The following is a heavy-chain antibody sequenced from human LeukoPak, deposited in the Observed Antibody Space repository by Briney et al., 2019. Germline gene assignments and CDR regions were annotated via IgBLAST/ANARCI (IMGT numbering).Heavy chain of an antibody. D-gene: IGHD3-22*01. Sequence: PGGSLRLSCAASGFTFSSYDMNWVRQAPGKGLEWVSNISTSGSTIHYADSVKGRFTISRDNAKNSLYLQMNSLRVEDTAVYYCAGSAYYRDFDYWGQGTLVTVSS. CDR2: ISTSGSTI. CDR3: AGSAYYRDFDY. J-gene: IGHJ4*02. V-gene: IGHV3-48*03. CDR1: GFTFSSYD.